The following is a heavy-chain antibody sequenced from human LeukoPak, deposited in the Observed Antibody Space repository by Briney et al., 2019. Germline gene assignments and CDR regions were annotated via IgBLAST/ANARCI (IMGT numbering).Heavy chain of an antibody. J-gene: IGHJ4*02. D-gene: IGHD6-13*01. CDR2: ISYDGSNK. CDR3: ARDSSSWYGVFDY. CDR1: GFTFSSYA. V-gene: IGHV3-30*04. Sequence: GGSLRLSCAASGFTFSSYAMHWVRQAPGKGLEWVAVISYDGSNKYYADSVKGRFTISRDNSKNTLYLQMNSLRAEDTAVYYCARDSSSWYGVFDYWGQGTLVTVSS.